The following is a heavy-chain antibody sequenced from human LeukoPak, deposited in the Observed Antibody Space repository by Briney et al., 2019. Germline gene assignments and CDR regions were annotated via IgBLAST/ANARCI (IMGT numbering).Heavy chain of an antibody. Sequence: PGGSLRLSCAASEFTFSSYSMNWVRQAPGKGLEWVSSISSSSSYIYYADSVKGRFTISRDNAKNSLYLQMNSLRAEDTAVYYCARKGPYYYGSGSYVDWGQGTLVTVSS. V-gene: IGHV3-21*01. D-gene: IGHD3-10*01. J-gene: IGHJ4*02. CDR2: ISSSSSYI. CDR1: EFTFSSYS. CDR3: ARKGPYYYGSGSYVD.